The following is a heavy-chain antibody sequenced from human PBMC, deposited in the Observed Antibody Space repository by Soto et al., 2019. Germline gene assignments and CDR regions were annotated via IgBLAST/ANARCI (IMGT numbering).Heavy chain of an antibody. CDR1: GYTFTRSG. CDR2: ISTYNGDT. D-gene: IGHD5-12*01. J-gene: IGHJ6*02. Sequence: QVQLVQSGAEVKKPGASVKVSCKASGYTFTRSGISWVRQAPGQGLDWMGWISTYNGDTNYAQTFQGRVTMTTDTSTSTVYMELRSLRSDDTAVYYCAREGVAPYYYYGMDVWGQGTPVTVSS. CDR3: AREGVAPYYYYGMDV. V-gene: IGHV1-18*01.